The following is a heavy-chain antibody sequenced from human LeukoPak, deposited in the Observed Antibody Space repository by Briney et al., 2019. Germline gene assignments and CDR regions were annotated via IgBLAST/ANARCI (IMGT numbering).Heavy chain of an antibody. V-gene: IGHV3-64*02. CDR2: ITSNGGST. Sequence: PGGSLRLSCVASGFTFTGHTMHWVRQAPGKGLEYVSAITSNGGSTYHADSVKGRFTISRDNSKNTLYLQMGSLRVEDMAVYYCARAPRWQQLVPGYFDYWGQGTLVTVSS. D-gene: IGHD6-13*01. CDR3: ARAPRWQQLVPGYFDY. CDR1: GFTFTGHT. J-gene: IGHJ4*02.